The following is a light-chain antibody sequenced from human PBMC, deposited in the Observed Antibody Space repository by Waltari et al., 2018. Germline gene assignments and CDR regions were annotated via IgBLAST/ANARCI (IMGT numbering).Light chain of an antibody. CDR1: SSNIGAGYD. CDR3: QSYDSSLSGGV. CDR2: GNS. J-gene: IGLJ2*01. V-gene: IGLV1-40*01. Sequence: QSVLTQPPSVSGAPGQRVTISCTGSSSNIGAGYDVHWYQQLPGTAPKLPMYGNSTRPSGVPDRFSGSKSGTSASLAITGLQAEDEADYYCQSYDSSLSGGVFGGGTKLTVL.